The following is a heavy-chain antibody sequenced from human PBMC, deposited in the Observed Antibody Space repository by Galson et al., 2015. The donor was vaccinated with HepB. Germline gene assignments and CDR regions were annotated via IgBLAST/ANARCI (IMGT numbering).Heavy chain of an antibody. Sequence: FLRLSCAASGFTFSSYGMHWVRPAPGKGLEWVAVIWYDGSNKYYADSVKGRFTISRDNSKNTLYLQMNSLRAEDTAVYYCARDKSGSYFGRAFDIWGQGTMVTVSS. V-gene: IGHV3-33*01. CDR2: IWYDGSNK. D-gene: IGHD1-26*01. CDR1: GFTFSSYG. J-gene: IGHJ3*02. CDR3: ARDKSGSYFGRAFDI.